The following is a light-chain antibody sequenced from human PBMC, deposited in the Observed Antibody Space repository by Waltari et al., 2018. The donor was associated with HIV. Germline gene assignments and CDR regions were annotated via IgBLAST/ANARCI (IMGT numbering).Light chain of an antibody. CDR1: QGVSSTY. Sequence: EIVLTQFPGTLSLSPGERATLSCRTSQGVSSTYFAWYQQKPGQAPRLLIYGASSRATGIPDRFSGSGSGTDFTLTIRRLEPEDFAVYYCQQYGISPVTFGQGTKLEIK. J-gene: IGKJ2*01. CDR2: GAS. CDR3: QQYGISPVT. V-gene: IGKV3-20*01.